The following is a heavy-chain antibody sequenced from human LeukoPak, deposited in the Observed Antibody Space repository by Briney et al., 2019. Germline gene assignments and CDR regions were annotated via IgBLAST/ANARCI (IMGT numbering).Heavy chain of an antibody. CDR2: VHYSGTA. V-gene: IGHV4-59*12. D-gene: IGHD3-9*01. CDR1: DGSITNYD. J-gene: IGHJ4*02. CDR3: ARAQPRLRYFDWLPDYFDY. Sequence: SETLSLTCTVSDGSITNYDWSWVRQPPGKGLEFIGHVHYSGTANYNPSLKSRVTISVDTSKNQFSLKLSSVTAVDTAVYYCARAQPRLRYFDWLPDYFDYWGQGTLVTVSS.